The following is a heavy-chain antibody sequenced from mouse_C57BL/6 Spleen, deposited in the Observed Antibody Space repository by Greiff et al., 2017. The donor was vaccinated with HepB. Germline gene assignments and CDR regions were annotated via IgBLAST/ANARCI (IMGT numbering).Heavy chain of an antibody. D-gene: IGHD4-1*02. Sequence: VQLKESGGGLVKPGGSLKLSCAASGFTFSSYAMSWVRQTPEKRLEWVATISDGGSYTYYPDNVKGRFTISRDNAKNNLYLQMSHLKSEDTAMYYCARGNWDGHFDVWGTGTTVTVSS. CDR3: ARGNWDGHFDV. V-gene: IGHV5-4*01. CDR2: ISDGGSYT. J-gene: IGHJ1*03. CDR1: GFTFSSYA.